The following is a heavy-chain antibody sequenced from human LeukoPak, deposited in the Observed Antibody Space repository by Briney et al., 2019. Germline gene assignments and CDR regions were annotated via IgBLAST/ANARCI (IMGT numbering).Heavy chain of an antibody. CDR2: ISAYNGNT. CDR1: GYTFTSYG. CDR3: ARVGRIVATTLPFDY. D-gene: IGHD5-12*01. V-gene: IGHV1-18*01. Sequence: ASVKVSCKASGYTFTSYGISWVRQAPGQGLEWMGWISAYNGNTNYAQKLQGRVTMTTDTSTSTAYMELRSLRSDDTAVYYCARVGRIVATTLPFDYWGQGTLVTVSS. J-gene: IGHJ4*02.